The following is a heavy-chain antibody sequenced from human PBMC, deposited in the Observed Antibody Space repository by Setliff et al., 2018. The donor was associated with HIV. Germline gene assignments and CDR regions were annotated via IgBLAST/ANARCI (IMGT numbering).Heavy chain of an antibody. CDR1: GFPFSTYA. J-gene: IGHJ1*01. CDR3: AKDRTAMAPEYFQH. V-gene: IGHV3-23*01. Sequence: PGGSLRLSCAASGFPFSTYAMNWVRQAPGKGLEWVSAISDSGDNTYYADSVKGRFTISRDNSRDTLYLQMNSLRVEDTAVYFCAKDRTAMAPEYFQHWGQGTLVTSPQ. D-gene: IGHD5-18*01. CDR2: ISDSGDNT.